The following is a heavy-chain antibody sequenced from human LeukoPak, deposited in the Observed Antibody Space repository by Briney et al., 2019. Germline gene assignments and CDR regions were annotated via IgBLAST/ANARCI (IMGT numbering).Heavy chain of an antibody. CDR3: ARLRFLEWLWDY. CDR2: IIPIFGTA. D-gene: IGHD3-3*01. Sequence: ASVKVSCKASGGTLSSYAISWVRQAPGQGLEWMGGIIPIFGTANYAQKFQGRVTITADESTSTAYMELSSLRSEDTAVYYCARLRFLEWLWDYWGQGTLVTVSS. J-gene: IGHJ4*02. V-gene: IGHV1-69*13. CDR1: GGTLSSYA.